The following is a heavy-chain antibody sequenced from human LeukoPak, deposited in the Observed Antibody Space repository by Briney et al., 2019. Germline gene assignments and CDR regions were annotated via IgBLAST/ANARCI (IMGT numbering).Heavy chain of an antibody. J-gene: IGHJ4*02. CDR2: IWYDGSNK. V-gene: IGHV3-33*06. CDR3: AKDVFRYQLLCLDY. Sequence: GGSLRLSCAASGFTFSSYGMHWVRQAPGKGLEWVAVIWYDGSNKYYADSVKGRFTISRDNSKNTLYLQMNSLRAEDTAVYYCAKDVFRYQLLCLDYWGQGTLVTVSS. D-gene: IGHD2-2*01. CDR1: GFTFSSYG.